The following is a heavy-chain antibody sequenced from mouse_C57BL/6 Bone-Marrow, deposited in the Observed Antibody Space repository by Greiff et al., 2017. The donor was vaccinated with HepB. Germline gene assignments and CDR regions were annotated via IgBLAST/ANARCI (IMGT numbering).Heavy chain of an antibody. CDR1: GYSITSGYY. CDR2: ISYDGSN. CDR3: ARDYYGSSGFDY. Sequence: ESGPGLVKPSQSLSLTCSVTGYSITSGYYWNWIRQFPGNKLEWMGYISYDGSNNYNPSLKNRISIARDTSKNQFFLKVNSVTTEDTATYYCARDYYGSSGFDYWGQGTTLTVSS. J-gene: IGHJ2*01. V-gene: IGHV3-6*01. D-gene: IGHD1-1*01.